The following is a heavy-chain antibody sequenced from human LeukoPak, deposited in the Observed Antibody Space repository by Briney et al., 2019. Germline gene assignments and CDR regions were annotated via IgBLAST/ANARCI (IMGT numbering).Heavy chain of an antibody. D-gene: IGHD5-18*01. CDR1: GFIFSSYW. CDR3: ARHLSGVTGYTYGRGIDY. CDR2: IKKDGSEK. Sequence: GGSLRLSCAASGFIFSSYWMSWVRQAPGKGLEWVANIKKDGSEKYYADSVKGRFTISRDNAKTSLYLQMNSLRAEDTAVYYCARHLSGVTGYTYGRGIDYWGQGTLVTVSP. J-gene: IGHJ4*02. V-gene: IGHV3-7*01.